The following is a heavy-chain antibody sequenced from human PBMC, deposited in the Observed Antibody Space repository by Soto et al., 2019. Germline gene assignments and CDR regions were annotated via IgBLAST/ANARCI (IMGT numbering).Heavy chain of an antibody. D-gene: IGHD6-13*01. V-gene: IGHV6-1*01. CDR2: TYYRSKWYN. CDR3: ASLAVYSPHINDAFDI. CDR1: GDSVSSNSAA. J-gene: IGHJ3*02. Sequence: QVQLQQSGPGLVKPSQTLSLTCAISGDSVSSNSAAWNWIRQSPSRGLEWLGRTYYRSKWYNDYAVSVKSRITINPDTSKNQFSLQLNSVTPEDTAVYYCASLAVYSPHINDAFDIWGQGTMVTVSS.